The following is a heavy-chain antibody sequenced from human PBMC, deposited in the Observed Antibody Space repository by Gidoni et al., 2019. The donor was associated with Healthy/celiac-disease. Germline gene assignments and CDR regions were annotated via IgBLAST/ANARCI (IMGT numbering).Heavy chain of an antibody. D-gene: IGHD4-17*01. CDR2: IIPILGIA. V-gene: IGHV1-69*04. CDR1: GGTFSSYA. CDR3: AERGYGDPDAFDI. J-gene: IGHJ3*02. Sequence: QVQLVQSGAEVKKPGSSVKVSCKASGGTFSSYAISWVRQAPGQGLEWMGRIIPILGIANYAQKFQGRVTITADKSTSTAYMELSSLRSEDTAVYYCAERGYGDPDAFDIWGQGTMVTVSS.